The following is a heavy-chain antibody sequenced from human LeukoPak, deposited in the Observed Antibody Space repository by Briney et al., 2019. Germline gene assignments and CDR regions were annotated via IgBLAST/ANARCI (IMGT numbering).Heavy chain of an antibody. CDR3: ARGGRANGVYDAFDI. Sequence: GGSLRLSCAASGFTFSSYSMNWVRQAPGKGLEWVSFISTSSSYIYYADSVKGRFTISRDNAKNSLYLQMNTLRAEDTALYYCARGGRANGVYDAFDIWGQGTIVTASS. CDR1: GFTFSSYS. CDR2: ISTSSSYI. V-gene: IGHV3-21*01. J-gene: IGHJ3*02. D-gene: IGHD2-8*01.